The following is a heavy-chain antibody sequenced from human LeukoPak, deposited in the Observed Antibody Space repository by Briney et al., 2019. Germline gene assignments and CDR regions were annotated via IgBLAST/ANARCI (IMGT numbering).Heavy chain of an antibody. J-gene: IGHJ6*03. CDR2: MNPNSGNT. CDR3: ARGRRLAATGYYYYMDV. V-gene: IGHV1-8*03. Sequence: AASVKVSCKASGYTFTSYDINWVRQATGQGLEWMGWMNPNSGNTGYAQKFQGRVTITRNTSISTAYMELSSLRSEDTAVYYCARGRRLAATGYYYYMDVWGKGTTVTVSS. D-gene: IGHD2-15*01. CDR1: GYTFTSYD.